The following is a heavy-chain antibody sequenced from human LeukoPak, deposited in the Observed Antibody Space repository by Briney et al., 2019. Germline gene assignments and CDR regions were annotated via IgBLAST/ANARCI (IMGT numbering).Heavy chain of an antibody. J-gene: IGHJ4*02. CDR2: IYTSGST. CDR3: ASSTGSGSYYPLFDY. Sequence: SETLSLTCTVSGGSISSGSYSWNWIRQPAGKGLEWIGRIYTSGSTNYNPSLKSRVTMSVDASKNQFSMKLSSVTAADTAVYYCASSTGSGSYYPLFDYWGQGTLVTVSS. D-gene: IGHD3-10*01. CDR1: GGSISSGSYS. V-gene: IGHV4-61*02.